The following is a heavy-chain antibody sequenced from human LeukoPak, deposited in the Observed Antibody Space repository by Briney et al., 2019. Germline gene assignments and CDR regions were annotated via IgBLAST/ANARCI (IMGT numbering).Heavy chain of an antibody. CDR1: GGSFSGYY. Sequence: PSETLSLTCAVYGGSFSGYYWSWIRQPPGKGLEWIGEINHSGSTNYNPSLKSRVTISVDTSKNQFSLKLSSVTAADTAVYYCASFSSSSSSFDYWGRGTLVTVSS. V-gene: IGHV4-34*01. CDR3: ASFSSSSSSFDY. J-gene: IGHJ4*02. D-gene: IGHD6-6*01. CDR2: INHSGST.